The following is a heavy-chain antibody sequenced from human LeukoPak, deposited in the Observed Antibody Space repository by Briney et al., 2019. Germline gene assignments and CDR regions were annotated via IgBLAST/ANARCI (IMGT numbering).Heavy chain of an antibody. CDR3: ATDHSMANTAWWFDP. CDR2: IYPGDSDT. J-gene: IGHJ5*02. CDR1: GYSFTSYW. Sequence: GESLKISCKGSGYSFTSYWIGWVCQMPGKGLEWMGIIYPGDSDTRYSPSFQGQVTISADKSISTAYLQWSSLRSEDTAFYYCATDHSMANTAWWFDPWGQGTLVTVSS. D-gene: IGHD5-24*01. V-gene: IGHV5-51*01.